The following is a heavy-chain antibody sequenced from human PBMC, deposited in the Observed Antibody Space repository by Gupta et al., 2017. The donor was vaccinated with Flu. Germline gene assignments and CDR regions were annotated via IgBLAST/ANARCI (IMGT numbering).Heavy chain of an antibody. V-gene: IGHV3-43D*04. CDR2: ISWDGGST. Sequence: EVQLVESGGVVVQPGGSLRLSCAASGFTFDDYAMHWVRQAPGKGLEWVSLISWDGGSTYYADSVKGRFTISRDNSKNSLYLQMNSLRAEDTALYYCAKDIWSREWLVQGLLDYWGQGTLVTVSS. CDR1: GFTFDDYA. D-gene: IGHD6-19*01. CDR3: AKDIWSREWLVQGLLDY. J-gene: IGHJ4*02.